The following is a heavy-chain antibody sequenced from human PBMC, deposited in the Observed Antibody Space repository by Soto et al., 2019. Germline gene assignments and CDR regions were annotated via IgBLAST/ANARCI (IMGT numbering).Heavy chain of an antibody. D-gene: IGHD6-13*01. J-gene: IGHJ4*02. CDR3: ARGLYSSSWYYLGY. CDR1: DYTFTSYG. Sequence: GASVKVSCKASDYTFTSYGISWVRQAPGQGLEWMGWISAYNGNTNYAQKLQGRVTMTTDTSTSTAYMELRSLRSDDTAVYYCARGLYSSSWYYLGYWGQGTLVTVSS. V-gene: IGHV1-18*01. CDR2: ISAYNGNT.